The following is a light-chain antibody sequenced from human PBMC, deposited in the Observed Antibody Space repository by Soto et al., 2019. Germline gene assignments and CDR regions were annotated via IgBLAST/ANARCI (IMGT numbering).Light chain of an antibody. CDR1: QDVGTY. Sequence: EIVLTQSPGTLSLAPWERATLSCRVTQDVGTYLGWDQQNPCQAPRLLIYDASTRASGIPASFSGSGSGKDFTLTISSLEPKDFAVYYWQQRSNRPGEIFGHVKKLELK. V-gene: IGKV3-11*01. CDR2: DAS. J-gene: IGKJ2*01. CDR3: QQRSNRPGEI.